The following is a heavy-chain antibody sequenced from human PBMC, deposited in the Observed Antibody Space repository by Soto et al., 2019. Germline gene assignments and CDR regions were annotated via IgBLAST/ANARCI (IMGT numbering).Heavy chain of an antibody. Sequence: QVQLQESGPGLVKPSQTLSLTCTVSGGAISSGDYYWSWIRQPPGKGLEWIGYIYYSGSTYYNLSLKSRVTISVDTYKNQFSLKLSSVTAADTAVYYCARARYPNPRFDIWGQGTMVTVSS. CDR2: IYYSGST. D-gene: IGHD3-9*01. CDR3: ARARYPNPRFDI. V-gene: IGHV4-30-4*01. J-gene: IGHJ3*02. CDR1: GGAISSGDYY.